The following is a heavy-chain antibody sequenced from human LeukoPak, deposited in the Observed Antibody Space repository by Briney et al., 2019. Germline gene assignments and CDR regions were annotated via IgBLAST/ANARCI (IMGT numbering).Heavy chain of an antibody. CDR1: GGSISSSSYY. D-gene: IGHD6-6*01. Sequence: PSETLSLTCTVSGGSISSSSYYWGWIRQPPGKVLEWIGSIYYSGSTYYNPSLKSRVTISVDTSKNQFSLKLSSVTAADTAVYYCARSRRIAARGSTGRYNWFDPWGQGTLVTVSS. CDR3: ARSRRIAARGSTGRYNWFDP. V-gene: IGHV4-39*07. J-gene: IGHJ5*02. CDR2: IYYSGST.